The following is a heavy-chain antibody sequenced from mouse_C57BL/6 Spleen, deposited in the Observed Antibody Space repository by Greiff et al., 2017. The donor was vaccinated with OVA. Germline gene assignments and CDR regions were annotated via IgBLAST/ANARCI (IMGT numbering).Heavy chain of an antibody. CDR2: ISSGSSTI. D-gene: IGHD2-10*01. CDR1: GFTFSDYG. J-gene: IGHJ1*03. V-gene: IGHV5-17*01. Sequence: EVKVVESGGGLVKPGGSLKLSCAASGFTFSDYGMHWVRQAPEKGLEWVAYISSGSSTIYYADTVKGRFTISRDNAKNTLFLQMTSLRSEDTAMYYCARPYYDYWYFDVWGTGTTVTVSS. CDR3: ARPYYDYWYFDV.